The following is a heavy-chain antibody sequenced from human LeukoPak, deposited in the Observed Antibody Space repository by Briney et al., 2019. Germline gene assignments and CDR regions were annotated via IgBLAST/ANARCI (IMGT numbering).Heavy chain of an antibody. D-gene: IGHD6-13*01. Sequence: PSETLSLTCTVSGGSISSYFWSWIRQPPGKEPEGIGYIYNSGSTKYNPSLKSRVTISVATSKNQFSLKLSSVATADTAVYYCATSIAAAGTLDYWGQGTLVTVSS. V-gene: IGHV4-59*01. CDR2: IYNSGST. CDR1: GGSISSYF. J-gene: IGHJ4*02. CDR3: ATSIAAAGTLDY.